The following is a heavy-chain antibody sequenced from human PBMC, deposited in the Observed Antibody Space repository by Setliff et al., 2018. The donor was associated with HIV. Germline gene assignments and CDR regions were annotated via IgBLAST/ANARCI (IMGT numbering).Heavy chain of an antibody. J-gene: IGHJ6*03. CDR3: ARGDYDYYYHYMDV. CDR1: GGSISSYY. D-gene: IGHD4-17*01. CDR2: IYYSGST. Sequence: SETLSLTCTVSGGSISSYYWSWIRQPPGKGPEWIGYIYYSGSTNYNPSLKSRVTISVDTSKNQFSLKLSSVTAADTAVYYCARGDYDYYYHYMDVWGKGTTVTVSS. V-gene: IGHV4-59*01.